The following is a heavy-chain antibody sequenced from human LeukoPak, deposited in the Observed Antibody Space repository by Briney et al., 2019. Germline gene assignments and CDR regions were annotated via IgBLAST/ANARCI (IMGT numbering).Heavy chain of an antibody. CDR2: INHSGST. D-gene: IGHD3-10*01. J-gene: IGHJ4*02. Sequence: SETLSLTCAVYGGSFSGDFWSGIRQPPGKGLDGIGEINHSGSTNYNPSLKSRVTISVDTSKNQFSLNLTSETAADTAVYYCARREGDTSMVRSFDYWGQGTLVTVSS. CDR3: ARREGDTSMVRSFDY. V-gene: IGHV4-34*01. CDR1: GGSFSGDF.